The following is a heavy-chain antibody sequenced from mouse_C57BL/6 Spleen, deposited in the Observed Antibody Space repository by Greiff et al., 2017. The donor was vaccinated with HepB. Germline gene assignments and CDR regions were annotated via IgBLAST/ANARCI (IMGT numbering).Heavy chain of an antibody. CDR3: ARDYGSSHQAWFAY. Sequence: VQLQQPGAELVKPGASVKLSCKASGYTFTSYWMHWVKQRPGQGLEWIGMIHPNSGSTNYNEKFKSKATLTVDKSSSTAYMQLSSLKSEDSAVYYCARDYGSSHQAWFAYWGQGTLVTVSA. CDR2: IHPNSGST. D-gene: IGHD1-1*01. V-gene: IGHV1-64*01. J-gene: IGHJ3*01. CDR1: GYTFTSYW.